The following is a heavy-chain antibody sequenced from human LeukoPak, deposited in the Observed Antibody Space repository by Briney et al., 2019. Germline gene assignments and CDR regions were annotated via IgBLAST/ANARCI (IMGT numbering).Heavy chain of an antibody. J-gene: IGHJ4*02. CDR2: IKKDGSDI. CDR1: GFAFSDYW. Sequence: GGSLRLSCAASGFAFSDYWMSWVRQAPGKGLEWVANIKKDGSDIYYMEPVKGRFTVSRDNAKNSLYLQMTSLRADDTGVYYCARDGGYGSGSKYDYWGQGTLVTVSS. CDR3: ARDGGYGSGSKYDY. D-gene: IGHD3-10*01. V-gene: IGHV3-7*01.